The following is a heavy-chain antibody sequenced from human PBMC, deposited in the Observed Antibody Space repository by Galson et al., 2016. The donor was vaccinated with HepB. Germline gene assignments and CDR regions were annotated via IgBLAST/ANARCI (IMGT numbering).Heavy chain of an antibody. CDR2: ISSSSAYI. Sequence: SLRLSCAASGFTFSTYRMNWVRQAPGKGLEWVSSISSSSAYIYYAESVKGRYTISRDNAKNSLYQQLKSLRPEDTAVYYCAREGGGYTSFWPEYYYGMDVWGQGTPVTVSS. CDR3: AREGGGYTSFWPEYYYGMDV. CDR1: GFTFSTYR. V-gene: IGHV3-21*01. J-gene: IGHJ6*02. D-gene: IGHD6-13*01.